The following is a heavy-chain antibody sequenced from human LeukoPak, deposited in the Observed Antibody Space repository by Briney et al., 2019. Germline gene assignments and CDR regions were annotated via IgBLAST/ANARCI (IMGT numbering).Heavy chain of an antibody. D-gene: IGHD3-22*01. J-gene: IGHJ3*02. CDR1: GGSISSYY. CDR2: IYYSGIT. V-gene: IGHV4-59*12. CDR3: ARDPFLLYYDSNGYRRDAFDI. Sequence: SETLSLTCTVSGGSISSYYWSWIRQPPGKGLEWIGFIYYSGITNYNPSLESRVTISVDTSKNQFSLKLSSVTAADTAVYYCARDPFLLYYDSNGYRRDAFDIWGQGTMVTVSS.